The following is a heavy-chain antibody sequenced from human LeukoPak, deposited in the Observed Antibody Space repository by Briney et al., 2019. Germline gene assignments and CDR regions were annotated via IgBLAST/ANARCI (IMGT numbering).Heavy chain of an antibody. J-gene: IGHJ4*02. V-gene: IGHV1-69*13. D-gene: IGHD1-26*01. CDR3: ARDLKWEPLGNFDY. CDR1: GGTFSSYA. Sequence: ASVKVSCKASGGTFSSYAISWVRQAPGQGLEWMGGIIPIFGTANYAQKFQGRVTITADESTSTAYMELSSLRSEDTAVYYCARDLKWEPLGNFDYWGQGTLVTVSS. CDR2: IIPIFGTA.